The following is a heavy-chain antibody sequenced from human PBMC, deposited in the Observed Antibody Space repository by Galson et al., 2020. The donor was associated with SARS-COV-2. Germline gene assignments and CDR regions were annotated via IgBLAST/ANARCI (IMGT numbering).Heavy chain of an antibody. V-gene: IGHV3-23*01. J-gene: IGHJ4*02. Sequence: GESLKISCSASAFTFSSYALSLVRQAPGKGLELGSTIRGDGGRTDYADSVKGRFTISRDNSKNTLYLPINSLRAADTVVYYCSKDRLVTTAVDIVVYYWGQGTLFTVSS. CDR3: SKDRLVTTAVDIVVYY. D-gene: IGHD2-15*01. CDR1: AFTFSSYA. CDR2: IRGDGGRT.